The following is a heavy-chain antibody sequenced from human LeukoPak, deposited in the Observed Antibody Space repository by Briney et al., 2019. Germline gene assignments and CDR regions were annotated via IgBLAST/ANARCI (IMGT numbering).Heavy chain of an antibody. CDR1: GGSISSYY. Sequence: SETLSLTCTVSGGSISSYYWSWIRQPPGKGLEWIGYIYYSGSTNYNPSLKSRVTISVDTSKNQFSLKLNSVTAADTAVYYCARVSSGGYFHTYYFDYWGQGTLVTVSS. CDR2: IYYSGST. D-gene: IGHD3-22*01. V-gene: IGHV4-59*01. CDR3: ARVSSGGYFHTYYFDY. J-gene: IGHJ4*02.